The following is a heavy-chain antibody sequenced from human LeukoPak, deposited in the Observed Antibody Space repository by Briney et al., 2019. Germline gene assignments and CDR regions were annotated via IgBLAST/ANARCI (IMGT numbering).Heavy chain of an antibody. CDR1: GFTFSSYA. CDR2: ISGSGGST. D-gene: IGHD3-22*01. Sequence: GGSLRLSCAASGFTFSSYAMSWVRQAPGKGLEWVSAISGSGGSTYYADSVKGRFTISRDNSKNTLYLQMNSLRAEDTAVYYCAKDITLEGITMTVVGYSGGNLGFQHWGQGTLVTVSS. CDR3: AKDITLEGITMTVVGYSGGNLGFQH. V-gene: IGHV3-23*01. J-gene: IGHJ1*01.